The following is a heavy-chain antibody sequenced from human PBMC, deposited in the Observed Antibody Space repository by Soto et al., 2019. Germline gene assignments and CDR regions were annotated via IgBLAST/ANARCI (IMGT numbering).Heavy chain of an antibody. D-gene: IGHD2-15*01. CDR2: INHSGST. V-gene: IGHV4-34*01. Sequence: PSETLSLTCAVYGGSFSGYYWSWIRQPPRKGLEWIGEINHSGSTNYNPSLKSRVTISVDTSKNQFSLKLSSVTAADTAVYYCARGVTNCSGGSCYSYYFDYWGQGTLVTVSS. J-gene: IGHJ4*02. CDR1: GGSFSGYY. CDR3: ARGVTNCSGGSCYSYYFDY.